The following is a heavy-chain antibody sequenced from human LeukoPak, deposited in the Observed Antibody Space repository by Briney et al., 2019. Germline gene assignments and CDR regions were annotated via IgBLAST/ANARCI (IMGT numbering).Heavy chain of an antibody. CDR2: ISPNSDYK. Sequence: GGSLRLSCAASGFTFSTYSMNWLRLAPGKGLEWVSSISPNSDYKHYADSLKGRFTTSRDNAKNSLYLQMNSLRAEDTAVYYCVRGGYRGYDYEYWGQGTLVTVSS. V-gene: IGHV3-21*01. CDR3: VRGGYRGYDYEY. J-gene: IGHJ4*02. D-gene: IGHD5-12*01. CDR1: GFTFSTYS.